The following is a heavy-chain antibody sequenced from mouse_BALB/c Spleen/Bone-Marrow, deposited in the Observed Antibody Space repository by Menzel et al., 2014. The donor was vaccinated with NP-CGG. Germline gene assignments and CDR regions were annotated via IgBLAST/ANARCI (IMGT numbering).Heavy chain of an antibody. D-gene: IGHD1-1*01. CDR3: ARYGGRYYAMDY. V-gene: IGHV14-3*02. CDR1: GFNIKDTY. CDR2: IDPANGNT. J-gene: IGHJ4*01. Sequence: EVKLVESGAELVKPGASVKLSCTASGFNIKDTYMHWVKQRPEQGLEWIGRIDPANGNTNYDPRFQGKATITADTSSNTAYLQLSSLTSEDTAVYCGARYGGRYYAMDYWGQGSSGTVSS.